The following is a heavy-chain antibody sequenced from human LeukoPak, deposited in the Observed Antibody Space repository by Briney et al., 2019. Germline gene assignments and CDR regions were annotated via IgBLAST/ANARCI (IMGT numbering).Heavy chain of an antibody. CDR1: GFTFDDYA. J-gene: IGHJ3*02. Sequence: GGSLRLSCAASGFTFDDYAMHWVRQAPGKGLEWASGISWNSGSIGYADSVKGRFTISRDNSKNTLYLQMNSLRAEDTALYYCAKSRLSGINDAFDIWGQGTMVTVSS. V-gene: IGHV3-9*01. D-gene: IGHD3-3*01. CDR2: ISWNSGSI. CDR3: AKSRLSGINDAFDI.